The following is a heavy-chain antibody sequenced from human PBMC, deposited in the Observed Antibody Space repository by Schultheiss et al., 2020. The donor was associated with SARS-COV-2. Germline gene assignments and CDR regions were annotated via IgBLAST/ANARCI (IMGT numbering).Heavy chain of an antibody. D-gene: IGHD2-15*01. CDR2: IYYSGST. V-gene: IGHV4-39*07. Sequence: SETLSLTCTVSGGSISSSSYYWGWIRQPPGKGLEWIGSIYYSGSTYYNPSLKSRVTISVDTSKNQFSLKLSSVTAADTAVYYCARGGGWDAFDIWGQGTMVTVSS. CDR1: GGSISSSSYY. J-gene: IGHJ3*02. CDR3: ARGGGWDAFDI.